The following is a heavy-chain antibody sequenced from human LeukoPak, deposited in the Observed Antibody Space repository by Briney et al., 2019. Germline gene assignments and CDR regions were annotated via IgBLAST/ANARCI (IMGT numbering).Heavy chain of an antibody. CDR2: MNPNSGNT. D-gene: IGHD4-23*01. V-gene: IGHV1-8*03. J-gene: IGHJ4*02. Sequence: ASVKVSCKASGYTFTSYDINWVRQATGQGLELMGWMNPNSGNTGYSQKFQGRVTITRNTSISTAYMKLSSLRSEDTAVYYCARGPLTHGGSDYWGQGTLVTVSS. CDR1: GYTFTSYD. CDR3: ARGPLTHGGSDY.